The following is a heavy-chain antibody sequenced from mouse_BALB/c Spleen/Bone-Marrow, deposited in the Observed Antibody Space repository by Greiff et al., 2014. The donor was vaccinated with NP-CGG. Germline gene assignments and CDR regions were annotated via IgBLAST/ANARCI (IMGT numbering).Heavy chain of an antibody. CDR3: TRLSLLRGYFDY. V-gene: IGHV1S81*02. J-gene: IGHJ2*01. D-gene: IGHD1-2*01. CDR1: GYTFTSYY. Sequence: QVQLQQSGAELVKPGTSVKSSCKASGYTFTSYYIYWVKQRPGQGLKWIGEINPSNGGTNFNEKFKSKATLTVDKSTSTAYMQLSSLTSEDSAVYYCTRLSLLRGYFDYWGQGTTLTVPS. CDR2: INPSNGGT.